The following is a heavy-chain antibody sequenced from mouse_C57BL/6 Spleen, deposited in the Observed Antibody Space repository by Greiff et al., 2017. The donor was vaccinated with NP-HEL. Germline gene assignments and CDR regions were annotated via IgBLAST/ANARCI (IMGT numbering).Heavy chain of an antibody. Sequence: EVQLQESGGGLVQPGGSLSLSCAASGFTFTDYYMSWVRQPPGKALEWLGFIRNKANGYTTEYSASVKGRFTISRDNSQSILYLQMNALGAEDSAAYYCARYMGGDWGQGATVTVAS. J-gene: IGHJ2*01. CDR2: IRNKANGYTT. CDR1: GFTFTDYY. CDR3: ARYMGGD. V-gene: IGHV7-3*01.